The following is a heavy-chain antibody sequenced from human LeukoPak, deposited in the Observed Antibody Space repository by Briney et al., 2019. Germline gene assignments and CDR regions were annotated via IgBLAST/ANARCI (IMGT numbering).Heavy chain of an antibody. Sequence: SETLSLTCTVSGGSISSYYWSWIRQPAGKGLEWIGRIYKSGSTTYNPSLKSRVTMSVDTSKNQFSLKLSSVNAADTAVYYCARISATTGGFDFWGQGTLVTVSS. V-gene: IGHV4-4*07. D-gene: IGHD5-24*01. CDR3: ARISATTGGFDF. J-gene: IGHJ4*02. CDR2: IYKSGST. CDR1: GGSISSYY.